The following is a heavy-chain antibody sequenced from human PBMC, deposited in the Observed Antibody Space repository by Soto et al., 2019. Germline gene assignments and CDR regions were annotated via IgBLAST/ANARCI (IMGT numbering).Heavy chain of an antibody. CDR2: IDHSGSA. CDR3: AGELGTFYFDH. V-gene: IGHV4-30-4*01. Sequence: QVQLQESGPGLVKPSQTLSLTCTVSAGSIRSGDYYWTWIRQPPGKGLEWIGYIDHSGSAYDNPSIKSRATISIDTSNNLFSLKMTSVTAADTAVYYCAGELGTFYFDHWGQGTLVTVSS. D-gene: IGHD7-27*01. CDR1: AGSIRSGDYY. J-gene: IGHJ4*02.